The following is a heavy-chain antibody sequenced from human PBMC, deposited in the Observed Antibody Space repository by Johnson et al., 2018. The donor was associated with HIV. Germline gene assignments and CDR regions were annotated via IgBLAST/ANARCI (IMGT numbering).Heavy chain of an antibody. Sequence: QVQLVESGGGLVQPGGSLRLTCAASGFTFSSYAMHWVRQAPGKGLEWVAVISYDGSNKYYTDSVKGLSTISRDNSNNTLYLQMNRLRADDTAVYFCTKDRTNWGYDAFDIWGQGTMVTVSS. CDR1: GFTFSSYA. D-gene: IGHD7-27*01. CDR3: TKDRTNWGYDAFDI. J-gene: IGHJ3*02. V-gene: IGHV3-30*04. CDR2: ISYDGSNK.